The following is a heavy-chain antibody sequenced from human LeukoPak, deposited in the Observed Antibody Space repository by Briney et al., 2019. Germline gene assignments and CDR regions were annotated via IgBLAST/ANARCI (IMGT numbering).Heavy chain of an antibody. Sequence: GASVKVSCKASGYTFTVYYMHWVRQAPGQGLEWMGRINPNSGGTNYAQKFQGRVTMTRDTSISTAYMELSRLRSDDTAVYYCATQAIAARPDYYYYYGMDVWGQGTTVTVSS. CDR3: ATQAIAARPDYYYYYGMDV. D-gene: IGHD6-6*01. J-gene: IGHJ6*02. CDR1: GYTFTVYY. V-gene: IGHV1-2*06. CDR2: INPNSGGT.